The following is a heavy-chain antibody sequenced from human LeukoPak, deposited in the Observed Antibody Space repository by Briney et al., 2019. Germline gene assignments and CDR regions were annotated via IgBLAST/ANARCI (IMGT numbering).Heavy chain of an antibody. D-gene: IGHD3-10*01. CDR1: GYTFTSYY. CDR2: IRYDGSNK. Sequence: SCKASGYTFTSYYMHWVRQAPGKGLEWLAFIRYDGSNKNYADSVKGRFTISRDNTKNSLYLQMNSLRAEDTAVYYCARVVRGRNYYYYYMDVWGKGTTVTVSS. CDR3: ARVVRGRNYYYYYMDV. V-gene: IGHV3-30*02. J-gene: IGHJ6*03.